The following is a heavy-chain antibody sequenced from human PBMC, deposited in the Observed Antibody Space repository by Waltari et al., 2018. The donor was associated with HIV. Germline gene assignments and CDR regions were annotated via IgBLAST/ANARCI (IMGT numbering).Heavy chain of an antibody. CDR1: GGYISSGSDS. D-gene: IGHD3-22*01. CDR2: VYTSGST. V-gene: IGHV4-61*02. CDR3: ARGLVSRISMIVVNAFDI. Sequence: QVQLQESGPGLVTPSPTLPVTCTGSGGYISSGSDSCSWLRQPAGTGLEWIGRVYTSGSTNDNPPLESRVSISVDTSKNKFSLKLGSLTAADTAVYHCARGLVSRISMIVVNAFDIWGQGTMVTVSS. J-gene: IGHJ3*02.